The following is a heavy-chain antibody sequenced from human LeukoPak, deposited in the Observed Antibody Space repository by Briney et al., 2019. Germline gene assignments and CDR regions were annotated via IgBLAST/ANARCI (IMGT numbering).Heavy chain of an antibody. D-gene: IGHD6-19*01. CDR2: ISHDESVK. CDR1: GFTFNNYG. J-gene: IGHJ5*01. V-gene: IGHV3-30*18. Sequence: GGSLRLSCAASGFTFNNYGMQWVRQTPGKGLEWVTVISHDESVKHYADSVKGRFTISRDTSKNTVYLQMNSLRPEDTAVYYCAKEGTTYSSTWFDSWGQGTLVTVSS. CDR3: AKEGTTYSSTWFDS.